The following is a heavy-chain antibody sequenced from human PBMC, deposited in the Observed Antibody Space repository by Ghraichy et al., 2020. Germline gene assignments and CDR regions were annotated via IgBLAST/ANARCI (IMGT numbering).Heavy chain of an antibody. D-gene: IGHD3-3*01. J-gene: IGHJ6*03. Sequence: SLNISCSVSGGPISSSNYYWSWIRQHPEKGLEWIGYIYYSGNTYYNPSLKRRISMSVDTSRNQFSVKLTSVTAADTAVYYCARAPGGDPQFWGGSQGHYYYLDVWGKGTTVTVSS. CDR2: IYYSGNT. V-gene: IGHV4-31*03. CDR3: ARAPGGDPQFWGGSQGHYYYLDV. CDR1: GGPISSSNYY.